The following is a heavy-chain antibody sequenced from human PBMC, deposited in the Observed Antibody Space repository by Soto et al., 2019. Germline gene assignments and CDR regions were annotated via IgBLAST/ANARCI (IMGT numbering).Heavy chain of an antibody. J-gene: IGHJ4*02. V-gene: IGHV4-4*02. Sequence: PSETLSLTCAVCGGSISSSNWWSWVRQPPGKGLEWIGEIYHSGSTNYNPSLKSRVTISVDKSKNQFSLKLTSVTAVDTAVYYCARREIQGPIDYWGQGTLVTVSS. CDR1: GGSISSSNW. CDR2: IYHSGST. D-gene: IGHD1-26*01. CDR3: ARREIQGPIDY.